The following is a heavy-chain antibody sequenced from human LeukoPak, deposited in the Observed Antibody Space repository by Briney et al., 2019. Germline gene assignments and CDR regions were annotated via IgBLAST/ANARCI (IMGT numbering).Heavy chain of an antibody. V-gene: IGHV1-69*13. CDR1: GGTFSSYA. CDR3: ARVISYGYNAFDI. Sequence: SVKVSCKASGGTFSSYAISWVRQAPGQVLEWMGGIIPIFGTANYAQKFQGRVTITADESTSTAYMELSSLRSEDTAVYYCARVISYGYNAFDIWGQGTMVTVSS. D-gene: IGHD5-18*01. CDR2: IIPIFGTA. J-gene: IGHJ3*02.